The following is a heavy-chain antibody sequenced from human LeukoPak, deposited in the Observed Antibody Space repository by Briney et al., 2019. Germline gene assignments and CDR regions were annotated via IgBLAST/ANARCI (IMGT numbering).Heavy chain of an antibody. Sequence: GGSLRLSCAASGFTFSSYAMSWVRQAPGKGLEWVSAISGSGGSTYYADSVKGRFTISRDNSKNTLYLQLNSLRAEDTAVYYCAKDVDTAMVNPTFDYWGQGTLVTVSS. D-gene: IGHD5-18*01. CDR2: ISGSGGST. CDR1: GFTFSSYA. J-gene: IGHJ4*02. V-gene: IGHV3-23*01. CDR3: AKDVDTAMVNPTFDY.